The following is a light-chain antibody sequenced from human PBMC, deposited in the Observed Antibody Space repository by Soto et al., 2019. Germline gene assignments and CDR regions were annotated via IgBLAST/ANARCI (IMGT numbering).Light chain of an antibody. CDR2: DAS. J-gene: IGKJ1*01. Sequence: IQMNQSPSTLSATAGDRVTITCRASQSISSWLAWYQQKPGKAPKLLIYDASNLESGVPSRFSGSGSGTDFTLTISHLQPDDSATYYCQQYENYWTFGQGTKVEIK. CDR1: QSISSW. CDR3: QQYENYWT. V-gene: IGKV1-5*01.